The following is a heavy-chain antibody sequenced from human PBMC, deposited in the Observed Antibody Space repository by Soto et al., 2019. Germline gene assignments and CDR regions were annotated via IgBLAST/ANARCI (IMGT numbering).Heavy chain of an antibody. CDR2: ISPYDHSF. CDR1: GFTFTSHN. J-gene: IGHJ4*02. D-gene: IGHD3-10*01. V-gene: IGHV3-21*02. Sequence: EVQLVESGGGLVKPGGSLRLSCEASGFTFTSHNIYWFRQAPGKGLEWVSSISPYDHSFYYADSVKGRFTFSKDNAKSSVYLQMDSLRAEDTAIYYCARELSTVVRAYNWGQGTLVTVSS. CDR3: ARELSTVVRAYN.